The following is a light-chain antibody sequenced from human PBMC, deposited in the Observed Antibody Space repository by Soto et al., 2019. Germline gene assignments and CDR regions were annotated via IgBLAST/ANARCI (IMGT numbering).Light chain of an antibody. CDR3: QHYNFPYT. J-gene: IGKJ2*01. Sequence: DIQMTQSPSTLSASVGDRVTFTCRASQSISNSLAWYQQKPGKAPNLLIYKASNLESGVPSRFSGSGSGTEFTLTISSLQPDDFGTYYCQHYNFPYTFGPGTKLEI. CDR1: QSISNS. V-gene: IGKV1-5*03. CDR2: KAS.